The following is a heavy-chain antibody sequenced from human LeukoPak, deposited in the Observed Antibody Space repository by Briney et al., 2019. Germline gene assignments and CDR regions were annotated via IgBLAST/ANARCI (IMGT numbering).Heavy chain of an antibody. Sequence: GGSLTLSCTASGITFSSYMMTWVRQAPGQGLEWVSIITGSGDTTDYAVSVKGRFTVSRDNSKNIVYLQMNTLRVDDTAIYYCASRYCTGGSCYFDYWGQGTLVTVSS. J-gene: IGHJ4*02. D-gene: IGHD2-8*02. CDR2: ITGSGDTT. V-gene: IGHV3-23*01. CDR3: ASRYCTGGSCYFDY. CDR1: GITFSSYM.